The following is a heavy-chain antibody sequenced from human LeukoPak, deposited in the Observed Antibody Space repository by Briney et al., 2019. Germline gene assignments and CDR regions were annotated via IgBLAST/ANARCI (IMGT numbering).Heavy chain of an antibody. CDR2: ISPNSGGT. J-gene: IGHJ4*02. Sequence: GASVKVSCKXSGYTFTVYNIHWVRQAPGQGLEWMGWISPNSGGTNYAQKFQGRVTMTRDTSITTAYMELSRLRSDDTAMYYCTVWFGELTHWGQGTLVTVSS. CDR3: TVWFGELTH. D-gene: IGHD3-10*01. CDR1: GYTFTVYN. V-gene: IGHV1-2*02.